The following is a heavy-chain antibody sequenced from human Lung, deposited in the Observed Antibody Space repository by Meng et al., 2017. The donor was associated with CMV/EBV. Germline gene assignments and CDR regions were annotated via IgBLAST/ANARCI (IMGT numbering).Heavy chain of an antibody. Sequence: CTVSGGSVSSAYDYWSWIRQHPGKGLEWIGYIYYSGSTNYNPSLRSRVTMSVETSKNQFSLKLTSVTAADTAVYYCARDVRGRTGDLWGQGTLVTVSS. D-gene: IGHD7-27*01. J-gene: IGHJ4*02. CDR3: ARDVRGRTGDL. CDR2: IYYSGST. V-gene: IGHV4-61*01. CDR1: GGSVSSAYDY.